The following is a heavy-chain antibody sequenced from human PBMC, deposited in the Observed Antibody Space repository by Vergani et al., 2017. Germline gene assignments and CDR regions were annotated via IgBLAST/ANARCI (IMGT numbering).Heavy chain of an antibody. V-gene: IGHV5-51*03. Sequence: EVMLVQSGAEVKKPGESLKISCKYSESSFISNEIAWVRQMSGKGLQWMGNINPIDSKIAYSPSFQGQAIMSLDKSITTAYLQWRRLKASDTAIYYCTRLVPCGYGACLHFDHGGQGTQFTVSS. CDR2: INPIDSKI. J-gene: IGHJ4*02. CDR1: ESSFISNE. CDR3: TRLVPCGYGACLHFDH. D-gene: IGHD3-16*01.